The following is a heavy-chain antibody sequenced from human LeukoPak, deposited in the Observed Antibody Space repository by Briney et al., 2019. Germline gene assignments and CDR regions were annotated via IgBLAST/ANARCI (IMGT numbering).Heavy chain of an antibody. CDR3: ARDPSTMPFDY. CDR1: GFTISSYW. D-gene: IGHD2-2*01. CDR2: IKRDGSEK. J-gene: IGHJ4*02. V-gene: IGHV3-7*01. Sequence: PGGSLRLSCEASGFTISSYWMSWVRQAPGKGLEWVANIKRDGSEKHYVDSVKGRFTISRDNAKNSLYLQMNSLRDEDTAVYYCARDPSTMPFDYWGQGTLVTVSS.